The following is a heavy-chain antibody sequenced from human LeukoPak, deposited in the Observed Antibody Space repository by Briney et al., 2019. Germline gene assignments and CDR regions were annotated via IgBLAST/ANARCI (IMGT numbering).Heavy chain of an antibody. J-gene: IGHJ4*02. V-gene: IGHV3-23*01. CDR1: EFTFSSYA. Sequence: GGSLRLSCAASEFTFSSYAMSWVRQAPGKGLEWVSVISGSGGSTDYADSAKGRFTISRDNSKNTLYLQTNSLRAEDTAVYYCAKAVYRITMVQEPLDFWGQGTLVTVSS. CDR3: AKAVYRITMVQEPLDF. CDR2: ISGSGGST. D-gene: IGHD3-10*01.